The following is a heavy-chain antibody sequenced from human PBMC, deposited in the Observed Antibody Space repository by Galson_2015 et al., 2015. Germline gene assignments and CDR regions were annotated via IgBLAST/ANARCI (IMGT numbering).Heavy chain of an antibody. V-gene: IGHV4-31*03. CDR1: GGSISSGGYH. Sequence: CTVSGGSISSGGYHWSWIRQHPGKGLEWIGYIYYSGSTYYNPSLKSRVTISVDTSKNQFSLKLSSVTAADTAVYYCASYYDILTGPYAFDIWGQGTMVTVSS. CDR2: IYYSGST. CDR3: ASYYDILTGPYAFDI. D-gene: IGHD3-9*01. J-gene: IGHJ3*02.